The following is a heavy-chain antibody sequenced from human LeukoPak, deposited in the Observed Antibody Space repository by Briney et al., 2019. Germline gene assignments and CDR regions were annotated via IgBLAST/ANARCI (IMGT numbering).Heavy chain of an antibody. Sequence: SETLSLTCAVYGGSFSDYYWSWIRQSPGKGLEWIGEINHSGNSNYNPSLTSRVTMSVDTSKKQFFLKLSSVTAADTAVYYCARGRFQRRFMAIPFDPWGQGNPGHRLL. J-gene: IGHJ5*02. D-gene: IGHD2-21*01. CDR3: ARGRFQRRFMAIPFDP. CDR2: INHSGNS. CDR1: GGSFSDYY. V-gene: IGHV4-34*01.